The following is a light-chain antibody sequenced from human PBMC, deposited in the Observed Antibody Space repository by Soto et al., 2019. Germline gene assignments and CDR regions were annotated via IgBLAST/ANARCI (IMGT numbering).Light chain of an antibody. Sequence: DIQLTQSPSFLSASAGDRVTITCRASQGISSFLAWYQEKPGEAPKLLIYDASTLQSGVPSRFSGSGSGTEFTLTISSLQPEDFATYYCQQLDSYPITFGQGTRLEIK. J-gene: IGKJ5*01. CDR2: DAS. CDR3: QQLDSYPIT. CDR1: QGISSF. V-gene: IGKV1-9*01.